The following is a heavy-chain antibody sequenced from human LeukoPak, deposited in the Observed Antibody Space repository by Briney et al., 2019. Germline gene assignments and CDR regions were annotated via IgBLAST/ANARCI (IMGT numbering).Heavy chain of an antibody. CDR3: ARHSSGWYFSSEIDY. Sequence: GGSLRLSCAASGFTFSSYGMHWVRQAPGKGLEWVAVISYDGSNKYYADSAKGRFTISRDNSKNTLYLQVNSLRAEDTAVYYCARHSSGWYFSSEIDYWGQGTLVTVSS. V-gene: IGHV3-30*03. J-gene: IGHJ4*02. D-gene: IGHD6-19*01. CDR1: GFTFSSYG. CDR2: ISYDGSNK.